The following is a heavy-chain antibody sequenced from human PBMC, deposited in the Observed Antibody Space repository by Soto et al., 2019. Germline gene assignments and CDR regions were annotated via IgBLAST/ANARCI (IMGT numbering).Heavy chain of an antibody. D-gene: IGHD3-10*01. CDR2: IYYSGNT. CDR3: ARVYGSGSYFFDS. V-gene: IGHV4-39*01. CDR1: GGSVSSGSYY. Sequence: PSETLSLTCTVSGGSVSSGSYYWSWIRQPPGKGLECIGIIYYSGNTYYSPSLKSRVTMSVDTSKNQFSLKLSSVSAADTSMYYCARVYGSGSYFFDSWGQGTLVTVSS. J-gene: IGHJ4*02.